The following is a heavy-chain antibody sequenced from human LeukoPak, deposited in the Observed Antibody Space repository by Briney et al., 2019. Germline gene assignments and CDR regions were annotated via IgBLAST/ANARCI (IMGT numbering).Heavy chain of an antibody. CDR3: ARVTYVDDMLYQYFDY. D-gene: IGHD4-17*01. CDR1: SYSISSGSY. V-gene: IGHV4-38-2*01. J-gene: IGHJ4*02. CDR2: IFHSGNS. Sequence: PSETLSLTCAVSSYSISSGSYWGWIRQSPGKGLEWVGSIFHSGNSYYNPSLKSRLTMSVDTSKNQFSLKLTSLTAADTALYYCARVTYVDDMLYQYFDYWGQGILVTVSS.